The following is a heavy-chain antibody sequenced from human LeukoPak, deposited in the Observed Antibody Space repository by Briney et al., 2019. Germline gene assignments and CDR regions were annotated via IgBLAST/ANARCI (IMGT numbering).Heavy chain of an antibody. V-gene: IGHV3-30*12. Sequence: PGGSLRLSCAASGFTFSSYGMHWVRQAPGKGLEWVAVISYDGSNKYYADSVKGRFTISRDNSKNTLYLQMNSLRAEDTAVYYCAKDQTVTAILGYYYYYMDVWGKGTTVTVSS. J-gene: IGHJ6*03. CDR3: AKDQTVTAILGYYYYYMDV. CDR2: ISYDGSNK. D-gene: IGHD4-11*01. CDR1: GFTFSSYG.